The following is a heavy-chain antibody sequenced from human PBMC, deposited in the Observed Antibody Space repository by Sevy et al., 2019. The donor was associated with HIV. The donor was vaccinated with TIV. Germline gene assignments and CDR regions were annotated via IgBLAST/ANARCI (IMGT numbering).Heavy chain of an antibody. J-gene: IGHJ5*02. CDR1: GFTFSEFG. Sequence: GGSLRRSCAASGFTFSEFGMHWVRQAPGKGLEWVAVISHDGRNNKYNADSVKGRFTISRDNSKNTLYLQMNSLRADDTAIYYCARDRGEILRSAFKSWGQGTLVTVSS. CDR3: ARDRGEILRSAFKS. V-gene: IGHV3-30*04. D-gene: IGHD3-10*01. CDR2: ISHDGRNNK.